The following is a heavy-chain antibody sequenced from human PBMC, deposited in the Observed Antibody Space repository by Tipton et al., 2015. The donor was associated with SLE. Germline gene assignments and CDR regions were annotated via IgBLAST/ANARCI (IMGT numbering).Heavy chain of an antibody. J-gene: IGHJ5*02. CDR1: GESVSGYY. CDR3: ARGGASSKWLDP. V-gene: IGHV4-34*01. D-gene: IGHD6-6*01. CDR2: MSQSGST. Sequence: TLSLTCVVYGESVSGYYWSWIRQPPGKGLEWIGEMSQSGSTNYNPSLKSRVTMSLDTSKNQFTLKLSSVTAADTAVYYCARGGASSKWLDPWGQGILVTVSS.